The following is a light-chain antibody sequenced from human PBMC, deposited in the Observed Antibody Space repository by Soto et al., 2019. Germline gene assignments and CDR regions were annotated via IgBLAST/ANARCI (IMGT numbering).Light chain of an antibody. CDR3: QQYNSYWT. CDR1: QSLSSW. Sequence: DIRMTQSPSTLSASVGDRVTITCRASQSLSSWLDWYQQKPGKEPKLLIYDASSVESGVPSRFSGSGSGTEFTLSICSLQPDDFATYYCQQYNSYWTFGQGTKVEIK. CDR2: DAS. V-gene: IGKV1-5*01. J-gene: IGKJ1*01.